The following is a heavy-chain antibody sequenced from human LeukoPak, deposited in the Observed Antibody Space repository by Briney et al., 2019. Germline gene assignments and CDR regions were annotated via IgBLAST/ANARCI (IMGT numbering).Heavy chain of an antibody. CDR2: INWNGGST. CDR3: ARGGQWLLPYYFDS. Sequence: GGSLRLSCAASGFTFGNYGMSWVRQAPGKGLEWVSGINWNGGSTVYADSVEGRFTISRDNAKNSQYLQMNSLRVEDTALYYCARGGQWLLPYYFDSWGQGTLVTVSS. D-gene: IGHD6-19*01. J-gene: IGHJ4*02. V-gene: IGHV3-20*04. CDR1: GFTFGNYG.